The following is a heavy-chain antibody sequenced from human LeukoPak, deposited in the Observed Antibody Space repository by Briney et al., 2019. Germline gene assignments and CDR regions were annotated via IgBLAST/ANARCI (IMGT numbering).Heavy chain of an antibody. D-gene: IGHD3-22*01. V-gene: IGHV4-39*07. Sequence: PSETLSLTCTVSGGSISSSSYYWGWIRQPPGKGLEWIGSIYYSGSTYYNPSLKSRVTISVDTSKNQFSLKLSSVTAADTAVYYCARDQASLRDYYDSSGDNWFDPWGQGTLVTVSS. CDR3: ARDQASLRDYYDSSGDNWFDP. J-gene: IGHJ5*02. CDR1: GGSISSSSYY. CDR2: IYYSGST.